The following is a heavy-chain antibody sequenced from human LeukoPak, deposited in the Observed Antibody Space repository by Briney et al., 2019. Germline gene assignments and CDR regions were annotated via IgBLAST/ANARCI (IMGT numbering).Heavy chain of an antibody. J-gene: IGHJ6*02. V-gene: IGHV3-21*01. CDR1: GFTFSSYS. Sequence: GGSLRLPCAASGFTFSSYSMNWVRQAPGKGLEWVSSISSSSSYIYYADSVKGRFTISRDNAKNSLYLQMNSLRAEDTAVYYCAREGAEYSSSSGHPYYYYGMDVWGQGTTVTVSS. CDR3: AREGAEYSSSSGHPYYYYGMDV. CDR2: ISSSSSYI. D-gene: IGHD6-6*01.